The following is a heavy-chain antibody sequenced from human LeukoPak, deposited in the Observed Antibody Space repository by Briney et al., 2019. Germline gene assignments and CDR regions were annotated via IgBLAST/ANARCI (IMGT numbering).Heavy chain of an antibody. D-gene: IGHD6-13*01. CDR2: IYHSGST. Sequence: SETLSLTCAVSGGSISSSNWWSWVRQPPGKGLEWIGEIYHSGSTNYNPSLKSRVTISVDKSKNQPSLKLSSETAADTAVYYCARVSLLAAATDYWGQGTLVTVSS. J-gene: IGHJ4*02. V-gene: IGHV4-4*02. CDR3: ARVSLLAAATDY. CDR1: GGSISSSNW.